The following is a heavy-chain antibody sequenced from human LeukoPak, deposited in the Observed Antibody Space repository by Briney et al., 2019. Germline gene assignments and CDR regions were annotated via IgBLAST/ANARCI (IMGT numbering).Heavy chain of an antibody. D-gene: IGHD6-6*01. J-gene: IGHJ4*02. V-gene: IGHV1-69*02. CDR1: GGTFSSYT. CDR2: IIPILGIA. Sequence: SVKVSCKASGGTFSSYTISWVRQAPGQGLEWMGRIIPILGIANYAQKFQGRVTITADKSTSTAYMELSSLRSEDTAGYYCASQYSSSSRVYFDYWGQGTLVTVSS. CDR3: ASQYSSSSRVYFDY.